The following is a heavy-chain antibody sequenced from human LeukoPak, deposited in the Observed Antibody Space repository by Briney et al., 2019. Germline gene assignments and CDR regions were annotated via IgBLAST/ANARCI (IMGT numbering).Heavy chain of an antibody. CDR2: INWSSGSI. V-gene: IGHV3-9*03. Sequence: GGSLRLSCAASGFTFDDYAMHWVRQGPGKGLEWVSGINWSSGSIGYAESVRGRFTITRDNAKNSLYLQMNSLRAEDMALYYCAKDMNRFQPVQIAVAVPGGLDIWGQGTMVTVSS. CDR3: AKDMNRFQPVQIAVAVPGGLDI. J-gene: IGHJ3*02. CDR1: GFTFDDYA. D-gene: IGHD6-19*01.